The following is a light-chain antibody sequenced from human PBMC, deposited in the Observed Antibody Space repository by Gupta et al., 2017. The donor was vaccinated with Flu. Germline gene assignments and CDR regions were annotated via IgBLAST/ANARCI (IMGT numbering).Light chain of an antibody. V-gene: IGKV1-5*03. CDR2: KAS. J-gene: IGKJ1*01. CDR3: QQYYSYRT. Sequence: VGDRVTITCRASQSISSWLAWYQQKPGKAPKLLIYKASSLESGVPSRFSGSGSRTEFTLTISSLQPDDFATYYCQQYYSYRTFGRGTKVEIK. CDR1: QSISSW.